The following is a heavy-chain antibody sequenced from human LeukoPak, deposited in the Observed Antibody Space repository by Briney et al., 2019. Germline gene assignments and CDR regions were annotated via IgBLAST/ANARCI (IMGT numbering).Heavy chain of an antibody. D-gene: IGHD5/OR15-5a*01. CDR3: ARGVSGTGPDI. CDR2: ISYDGSNK. J-gene: IGHJ3*02. CDR1: GFTFSSYA. V-gene: IGHV3-30-3*01. Sequence: GGSLRLSCAASGFTFSSYAMHWVRQAPGKGLEWVAVISYDGSNKYYADSVKGRFTISRDNAKNTMYLQMNSLRAEDTAVYYCARGVSGTGPDIWGLGTMVTVSS.